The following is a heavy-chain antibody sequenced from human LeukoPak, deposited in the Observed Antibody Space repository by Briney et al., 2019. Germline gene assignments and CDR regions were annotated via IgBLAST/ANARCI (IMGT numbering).Heavy chain of an antibody. CDR2: LSNSGGST. Sequence: GGSLRLSCAASGFNFSIYAMSWVRQAPGKGLEWVSGLSNSGGSTHYAGSVKGRFTISRDNSKSTLYLQMHNLRAEDTAVYYCANGYSSGWYWSQFDYWGQGTLVTVSS. J-gene: IGHJ4*02. CDR3: ANGYSSGWYWSQFDY. V-gene: IGHV3-23*01. D-gene: IGHD6-19*01. CDR1: GFNFSIYA.